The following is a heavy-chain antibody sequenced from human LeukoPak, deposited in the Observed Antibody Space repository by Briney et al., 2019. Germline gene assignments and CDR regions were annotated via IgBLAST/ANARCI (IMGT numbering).Heavy chain of an antibody. D-gene: IGHD3-9*01. CDR1: GGSISSYY. V-gene: IGHV4-4*07. CDR2: IYTSGST. Sequence: PSETLSLTCTVSGGSISSYYWSWIRQPAGKGLEWIGRIYTSGSTNYNPSLKSRVTMSVDTSKNQFSLKLSPVTAADTAVYYCAREVRYFDWLLPHTHLGYYYYGMDVWGQGTTVTVSS. J-gene: IGHJ6*02. CDR3: AREVRYFDWLLPHTHLGYYYYGMDV.